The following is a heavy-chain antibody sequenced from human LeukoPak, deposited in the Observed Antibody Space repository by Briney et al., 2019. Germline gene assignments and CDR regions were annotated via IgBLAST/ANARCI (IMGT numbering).Heavy chain of an antibody. Sequence: SETLSLTCAVYGGSFSGYYWSWIRQPPGKGLEWIGEINHSGSTNYNPSLKSRVTISVDTSKNQFSLKLSSVTAADTAVYYCARGRAFGIWGQGTMVTVSS. V-gene: IGHV4-34*01. CDR1: GGSFSGYY. CDR2: INHSGST. CDR3: ARGRAFGI. J-gene: IGHJ3*02.